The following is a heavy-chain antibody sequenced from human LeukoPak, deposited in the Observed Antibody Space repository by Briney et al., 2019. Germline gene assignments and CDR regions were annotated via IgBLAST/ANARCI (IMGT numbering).Heavy chain of an antibody. Sequence: ASVKLSCKVSGYTLTELSMDWVRQAPGNGLEWVGGFVPVDGETIYAQKFEGRVTMTEDTSTDTAYMEQSSLRSEDTAVYYCATGDVYDYGWGSYPRYWRQRTLLSVSS. D-gene: IGHD3-16*01. CDR2: FVPVDGET. CDR3: ATGDVYDYGWGSYPRY. CDR1: GYTLTELS. V-gene: IGHV1-24*01. J-gene: IGHJ4*02.